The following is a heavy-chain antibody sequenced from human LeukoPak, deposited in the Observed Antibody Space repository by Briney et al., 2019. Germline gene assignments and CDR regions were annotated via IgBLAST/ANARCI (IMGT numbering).Heavy chain of an antibody. J-gene: IGHJ4*02. V-gene: IGHV3-30*18. CDR1: GFTFSNYG. CDR2: ISYDGSNK. D-gene: IGHD2-21*02. CDR3: AKTILAYCGGDCYGYYFDY. Sequence: PGRSLRLSCAASGFTFSNYGMHWVRQAPGKGLEWVAVISYDGSNKYYADSVKGRFTISRDHSKNTLYLQMNSLRAEDTAVYYCAKTILAYCGGDCYGYYFDYWGQGTLVTVSS.